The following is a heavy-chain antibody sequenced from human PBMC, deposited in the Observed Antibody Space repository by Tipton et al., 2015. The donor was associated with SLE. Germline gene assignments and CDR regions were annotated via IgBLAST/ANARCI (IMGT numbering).Heavy chain of an antibody. V-gene: IGHV3-23*01. CDR2: ISGSGGST. CDR1: GFTFSSYA. CDR3: AKPVGYSGYDSWDY. D-gene: IGHD5-12*01. Sequence: SLRLSCAASGFTFSSYAMSWVRQAPGKGLEWVSAISGSGGSTYYADSVKGRVTISRDNSKNTLYLQMNSLRAEDTAVYYCAKPVGYSGYDSWDYWGQGTLVTVSS. J-gene: IGHJ4*02.